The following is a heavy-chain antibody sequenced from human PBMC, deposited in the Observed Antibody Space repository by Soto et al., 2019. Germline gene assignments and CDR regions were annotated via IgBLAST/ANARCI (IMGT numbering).Heavy chain of an antibody. CDR1: GYTFTSYG. J-gene: IGHJ5*02. Sequence: QVRLVQSGAEVKKPGASVKVSCKASGYTFTSYGISWVRQAPGQGLEWMGWISAYNGNTNYAQKLQGRVTMTTDTSTSTAYMELRSLRSDDTAVYYCARVYYDFWSGYANWFDPWGQGTLVTVSS. D-gene: IGHD3-3*01. CDR2: ISAYNGNT. CDR3: ARVYYDFWSGYANWFDP. V-gene: IGHV1-18*01.